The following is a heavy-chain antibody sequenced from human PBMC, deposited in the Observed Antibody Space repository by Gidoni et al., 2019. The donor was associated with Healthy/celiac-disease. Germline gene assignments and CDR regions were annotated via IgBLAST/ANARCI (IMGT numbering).Heavy chain of an antibody. CDR1: GFTFSRYA. V-gene: IGHV3-30*04. D-gene: IGHD6-6*01. Sequence: QVQLVESGGGVVQPGRSLRLSCAASGFTFSRYAMHWVRQAPGKGMEWVAVISYDGRNKYYADSVKGRFTISRDNSKNTLYLQMNSLRAEDTAVYYCARDKGPQQLVDYYYYYMDVWGKGTTVTVSS. J-gene: IGHJ6*03. CDR2: ISYDGRNK. CDR3: ARDKGPQQLVDYYYYYMDV.